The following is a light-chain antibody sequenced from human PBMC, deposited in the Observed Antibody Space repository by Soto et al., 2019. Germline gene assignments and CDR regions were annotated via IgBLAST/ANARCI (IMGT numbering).Light chain of an antibody. CDR1: QSVSSN. V-gene: IGKV3-15*01. CDR3: HQYDNWPRT. CDR2: GAS. Sequence: EIVMTQSPATLSVSPGERATLSCRASQSVSSNLAWYQQKPGQAPRLLIYGASTRATGIPARFSGSGSGTEFTLNISSLLSEDFSLYYCHQYDNWPRTFGQGTKVEIK. J-gene: IGKJ1*01.